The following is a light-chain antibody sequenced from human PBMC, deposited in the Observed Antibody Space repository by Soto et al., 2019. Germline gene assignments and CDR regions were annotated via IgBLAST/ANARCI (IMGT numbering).Light chain of an antibody. V-gene: IGLV1-47*01. CDR3: AAWDDSLRTYV. J-gene: IGLJ1*01. CDR2: KND. CDR1: SSNIGGHY. Sequence: QSVLTQPPSASGTPGQKFTISCSGSSSNIGGHYVYWYQQLPGTAPKLLMFKNDQRPSGGPDRFFGSKSGTSASLAISGLRSEDEADYYCAAWDDSLRTYVFGTGTKLTVL.